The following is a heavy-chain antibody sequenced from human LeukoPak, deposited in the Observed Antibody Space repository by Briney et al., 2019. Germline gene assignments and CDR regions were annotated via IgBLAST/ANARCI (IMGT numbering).Heavy chain of an antibody. J-gene: IGHJ6*03. D-gene: IGHD3-3*01. Sequence: SETLSLTCTVSGGSISTYYWSWIRQPPGKGLEWIGYIYYSGSTDYNPSLKSRVTISVDRSKNQFSLKLSSVTAADTAVYYCARASIFGVAPYNMDVWGRGTTVTVSS. CDR3: ARASIFGVAPYNMDV. CDR2: IYYSGST. CDR1: GGSISTYY. V-gene: IGHV4-59*01.